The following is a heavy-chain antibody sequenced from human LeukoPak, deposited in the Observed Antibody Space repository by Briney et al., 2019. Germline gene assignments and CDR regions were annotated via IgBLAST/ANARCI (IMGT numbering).Heavy chain of an antibody. J-gene: IGHJ5*02. CDR2: IRAYSGNT. Sequence: GASVKVSCKGSGYTFASNGISWVRQAPGQGLEWMAWIRAYSGNTNYAQKLQGRVTLTTDTSTSTASMELRSIRSDDTAVYYCAREAFYGSGSYYWFDPWSQGTLVTVPS. V-gene: IGHV1-18*01. CDR1: GYTFASNG. CDR3: AREAFYGSGSYYWFDP. D-gene: IGHD3-10*01.